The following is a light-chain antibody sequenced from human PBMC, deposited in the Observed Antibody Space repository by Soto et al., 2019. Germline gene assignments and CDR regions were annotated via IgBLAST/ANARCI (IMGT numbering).Light chain of an antibody. V-gene: IGLV2-14*01. Sequence: QSVLTQPASVSGSPGQSITISCTGTSGDVDAFDYVSWYQQHPGKAPKLMIFEVSDRPSGVSDRFSGSKSGSTASLTISGLQAEDEDDYFCTSFTSSSTQVFGTGTKLTVL. J-gene: IGLJ1*01. CDR3: TSFTSSSTQV. CDR2: EVS. CDR1: SGDVDAFDY.